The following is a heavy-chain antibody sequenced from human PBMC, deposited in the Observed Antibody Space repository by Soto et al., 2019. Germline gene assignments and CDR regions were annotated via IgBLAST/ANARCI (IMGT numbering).Heavy chain of an antibody. CDR2: IWYDGSNK. D-gene: IGHD2-15*01. J-gene: IGHJ6*02. Sequence: QVQLVESGGGGVQPGGSLRLSCTTSGFTFNTYGMHWFRQAPGKGLEWVAIIWYDGSNKYYADSVKGRFTISRDNSRNTLYLQMNSLRAEDTAQYYCARAECTGAYCYSWPFNYGVDVWGQGTTVTVSS. CDR3: ARAECTGAYCYSWPFNYGVDV. CDR1: GFTFNTYG. V-gene: IGHV3-33*08.